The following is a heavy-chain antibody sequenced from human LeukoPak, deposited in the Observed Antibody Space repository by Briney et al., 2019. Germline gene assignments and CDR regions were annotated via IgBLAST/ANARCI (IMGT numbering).Heavy chain of an antibody. CDR2: IKQDGSEK. CDR1: GFTFSSYW. Sequence: PGGSLRLSCAASGFTFSSYWMSWVRQAPGKGLEWVANIKQDGSEKYYVDSVKGRFTISRDNAKNSLYLQMNSLRAEDTAVYYCARKGGSSWSPDAFDIWDQGAMVTVSP. V-gene: IGHV3-7*01. D-gene: IGHD6-13*01. J-gene: IGHJ3*02. CDR3: ARKGGSSWSPDAFDI.